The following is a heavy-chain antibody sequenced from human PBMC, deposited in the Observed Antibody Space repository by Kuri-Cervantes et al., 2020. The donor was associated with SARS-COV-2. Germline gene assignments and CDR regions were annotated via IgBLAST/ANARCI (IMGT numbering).Heavy chain of an antibody. D-gene: IGHD2-2*01. J-gene: IGHJ5*02. CDR2: IIPIFGTA. V-gene: IGHV1-69*06. CDR1: GGTFSSYA. Sequence: SVKVSCKASGGTFSSYAISWVRQAPGQGLEWMGGIIPIFGTANYAQKFQGRVTITADKSTSTAYMELSSLRSEDTAVYYCARLRSGYCSSISCSNNWFDTWGQGTLVTVSS. CDR3: ARLRSGYCSSISCSNNWFDT.